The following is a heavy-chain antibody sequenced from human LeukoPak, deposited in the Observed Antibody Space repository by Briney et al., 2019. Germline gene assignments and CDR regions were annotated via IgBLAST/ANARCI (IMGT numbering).Heavy chain of an antibody. J-gene: IGHJ6*04. CDR3: AELGITMIGGV. Sequence: GGSLRLSCAASGFTFATYGMSWVRQAPGKGLEWVSYISSSGSTIYYADSVKGRFTISRDNAKNSLYLQMNSLRAEDTAVYYCAELGITMIGGVWGKGTTVTISS. CDR2: ISSSGSTI. D-gene: IGHD3-10*02. CDR1: GFTFATYG. V-gene: IGHV3-48*04.